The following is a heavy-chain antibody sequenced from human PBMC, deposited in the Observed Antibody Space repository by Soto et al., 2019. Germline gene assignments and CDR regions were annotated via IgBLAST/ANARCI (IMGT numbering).Heavy chain of an antibody. CDR2: INAGDGNT. CDR3: TGGDGIEVAGILAY. V-gene: IGHV1-3*01. D-gene: IGHD6-19*01. Sequence: ASVKVSCKASGYTFSSYAMQWVRQAPGQRLERMGWINAGDGNTVYSQKFQGRITISRDTSASTAKMELSSLRSENTAVYFCTGGDGIEVAGILAYWGQGPPVTVSS. J-gene: IGHJ4*02. CDR1: GYTFSSYA.